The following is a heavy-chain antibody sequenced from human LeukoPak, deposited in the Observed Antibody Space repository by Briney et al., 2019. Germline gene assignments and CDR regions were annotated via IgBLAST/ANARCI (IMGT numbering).Heavy chain of an antibody. Sequence: SETLSLTCTVSGGSISSYYWSWIRQPPGKGLEWIGYIYYGGSTNYNPSLKSRVTISVDTSKNQFSLKLSSVTAADTAVYYCARLKYYDSSGYYANLYAFDIWGQGTMVTVSS. CDR3: ARLKYYDSSGYYANLYAFDI. CDR2: IYYGGST. V-gene: IGHV4-59*08. J-gene: IGHJ3*02. D-gene: IGHD3-22*01. CDR1: GGSISSYY.